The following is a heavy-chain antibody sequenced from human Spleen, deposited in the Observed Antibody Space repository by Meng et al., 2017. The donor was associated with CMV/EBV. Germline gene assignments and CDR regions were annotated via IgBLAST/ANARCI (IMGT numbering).Heavy chain of an antibody. CDR2: INHSGSI. Sequence: SFSGYYWSWIRQPPGKGLEWIGEINHSGSINYNPSLKSRVTISVDTSKNQFSLKLSSVTAADTAVYYCARGRGLYCSGGSCYSGGDYWGQGTLVTVSS. CDR3: ARGRGLYCSGGSCYSGGDY. CDR1: SFSGYY. J-gene: IGHJ4*02. V-gene: IGHV4-34*01. D-gene: IGHD2-15*01.